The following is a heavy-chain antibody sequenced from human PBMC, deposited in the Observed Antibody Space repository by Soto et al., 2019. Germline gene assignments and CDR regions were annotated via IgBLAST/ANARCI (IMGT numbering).Heavy chain of an antibody. Sequence: SETLSLTCSVSGGSISKFYWSWIRKTAGKGLEWMGRVYATGTTDYNPSLRSRVAMSVDISKKTFSLRLTSVTAADTGVYYCVRDGTKTLRDWFDPWGQGKLVTVSS. CDR2: VYATGTT. D-gene: IGHD1-1*01. CDR1: GGSISKFY. V-gene: IGHV4-4*07. CDR3: VRDGTKTLRDWFDP. J-gene: IGHJ5*02.